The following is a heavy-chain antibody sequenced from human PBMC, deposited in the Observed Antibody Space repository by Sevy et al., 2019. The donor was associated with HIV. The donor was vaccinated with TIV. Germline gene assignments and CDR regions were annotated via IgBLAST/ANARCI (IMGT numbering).Heavy chain of an antibody. V-gene: IGHV5-51*01. J-gene: IGHJ3*02. CDR1: GYSFTSYW. CDR2: IYPGDSDT. D-gene: IGHD3-22*01. Sequence: GESLKISCKGSGYSFTSYWIGWVRQMPGKGLEWMGIIYPGDSDTRYSPSFQGQVTISAGKSISTAYLQWSSLKASDTTMYYCARRGIVVVTPFDIWGQGTMVTVSS. CDR3: ARRGIVVVTPFDI.